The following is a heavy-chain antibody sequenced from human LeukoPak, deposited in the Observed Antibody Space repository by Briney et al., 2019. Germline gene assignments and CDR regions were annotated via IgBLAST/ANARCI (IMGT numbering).Heavy chain of an antibody. CDR1: GGSFSGYY. CDR3: ARGRTAQPGYNWFDP. J-gene: IGHJ5*02. Sequence: SETLSLTCAVHGGSFSGYYWSWIRQPPGKGLEWIGEINHSGSTNYNPSLKSRVTISVDTSKNQFSLKLSSVTAADTAVYYCARGRTAQPGYNWFDPWGQGTLVTVSS. CDR2: INHSGST. V-gene: IGHV4-34*01. D-gene: IGHD1-14*01.